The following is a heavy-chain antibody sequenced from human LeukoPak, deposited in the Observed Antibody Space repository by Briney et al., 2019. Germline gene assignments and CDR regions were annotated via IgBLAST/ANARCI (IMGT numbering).Heavy chain of an antibody. V-gene: IGHV4-30-2*01. J-gene: IGHJ4*02. D-gene: IGHD1-26*01. CDR1: GGSISSGGYY. Sequence: SETLSLTCTVSGGSISSGGYYWSWIRQPPGKGLEWIGYIYHSGSTYYNPSLKSRVTISVDRSKNQFPLKLSSVTAADTAVYYCARGKVGAFPGNYFDYWGQGTLVTVSS. CDR3: ARGKVGAFPGNYFDY. CDR2: IYHSGST.